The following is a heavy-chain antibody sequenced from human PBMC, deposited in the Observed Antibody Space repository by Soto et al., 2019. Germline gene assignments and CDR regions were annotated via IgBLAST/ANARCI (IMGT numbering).Heavy chain of an antibody. Sequence: EVQLVESGGGLIQPGGSLKLSCAASGFTVGNNYMSWVRQDPGKGLEWVSLIYSTGTTKYADSVKGRFTVSRDNAKNTLYLQMNSLRAEDTAVYYCAKDGRGSGSHYNSFGYWGQGTLFTVSS. V-gene: IGHV3-53*01. D-gene: IGHD3-10*01. CDR1: GFTVGNNY. CDR2: IYSTGTT. J-gene: IGHJ4*02. CDR3: AKDGRGSGSHYNSFGY.